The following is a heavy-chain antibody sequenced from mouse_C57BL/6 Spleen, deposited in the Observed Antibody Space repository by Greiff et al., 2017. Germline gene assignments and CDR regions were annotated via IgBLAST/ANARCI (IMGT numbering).Heavy chain of an antibody. Sequence: QVQLQQPGAELVKPGASVKMSCKASGYTFTSYWITWVKQRPGQGLEWIGDIYPGSGGTKYNEKFKSKATLTVDKPSSTAYMQLSSLTYEDSAVYYCARSANNGSSYVGYWGQGTTLTVSS. CDR3: ARSANNGSSYVGY. J-gene: IGHJ2*01. CDR1: GYTFTSYW. D-gene: IGHD1-1*01. V-gene: IGHV1-55*01. CDR2: IYPGSGGT.